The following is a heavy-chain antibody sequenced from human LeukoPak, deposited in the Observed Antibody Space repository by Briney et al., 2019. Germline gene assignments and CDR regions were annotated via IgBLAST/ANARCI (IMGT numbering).Heavy chain of an antibody. CDR2: ISRSGST. CDR1: GVSFSGYY. V-gene: IGHV4-34*01. J-gene: IGHJ5*02. CDR3: ARGSPSGRNWFDP. D-gene: IGHD6-19*01. Sequence: PSETLCLTCAASGVSFSGYYWSWIRQPPGKGLEWVGVISRSGSTNYNPSLKSRVTISVETSKNQFSLKQISVPAADTAVYYRARGSPSGRNWFDPWGQGTPVT.